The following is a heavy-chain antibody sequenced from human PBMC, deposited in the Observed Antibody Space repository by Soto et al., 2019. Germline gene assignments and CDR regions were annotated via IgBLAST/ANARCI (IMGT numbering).Heavy chain of an antibody. V-gene: IGHV4-34*01. CDR2: INHSGST. CDR1: GGSFSGYY. J-gene: IGHJ5*02. D-gene: IGHD4-17*01. CDR3: AAGGSYGDYEP. Sequence: SETLSLTCAVYGGSFSGYYWSWIRQPPGKGLEWIGEINHSGSTNYNPSLKSRVTISVDTSKNQFSLKLSSVTAADTAVYYCAAGGSYGDYEPWGQGTLVTVSS.